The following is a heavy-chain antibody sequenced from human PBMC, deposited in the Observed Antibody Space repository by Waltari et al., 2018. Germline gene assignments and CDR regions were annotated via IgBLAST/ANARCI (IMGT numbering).Heavy chain of an antibody. CDR3: ARAKNYYDSSGFYGMDV. CDR2: IYYSGST. CDR1: GGSISSYY. Sequence: QVQLQESGTGLVKPSETLSLTCTVSGGSISSYYWSWIRQPPGKGLEWIGYIYYSGSTNYNPSLKSRVTISVDTSKNQFSLKLSSVTAADTAVYYCARAKNYYDSSGFYGMDVWGQGTTVTVSS. J-gene: IGHJ6*02. D-gene: IGHD3-22*01. V-gene: IGHV4-59*01.